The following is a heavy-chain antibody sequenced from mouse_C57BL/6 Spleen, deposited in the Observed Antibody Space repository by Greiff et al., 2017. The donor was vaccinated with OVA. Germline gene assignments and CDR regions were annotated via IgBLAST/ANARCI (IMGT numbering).Heavy chain of an antibody. CDR1: GFTFSSYA. V-gene: IGHV5-9-1*02. J-gene: IGHJ4*01. CDR3: TREVTGSSYLDY. D-gene: IGHD1-1*01. CDR2: ISSGGDYI. Sequence: EVQRVESGEGLVKPGGSLKLSCAASGFTFSSYAMSWVRQTPEKRLEWVAYISSGGDYIYYADTVKGRFTISRDNARNTLYLQMSSLKSEVTAMYYCTREVTGSSYLDYWGQGTSVTVSS.